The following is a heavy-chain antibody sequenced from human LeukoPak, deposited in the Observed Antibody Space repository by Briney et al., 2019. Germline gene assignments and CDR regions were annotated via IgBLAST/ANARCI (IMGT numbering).Heavy chain of an antibody. D-gene: IGHD3-10*01. CDR3: ARQGWFGELLPNAFDI. Sequence: SETLSLTCTVSGGSISSYYWSWIRQPAGKGLEWIGRIYTSGSTNYNPSLKCRVTMSVDTSKNQFSLKLSSVTAADTAVYYCARQGWFGELLPNAFDIWGQGTMVTVSS. CDR1: GGSISSYY. V-gene: IGHV4-4*07. J-gene: IGHJ3*02. CDR2: IYTSGST.